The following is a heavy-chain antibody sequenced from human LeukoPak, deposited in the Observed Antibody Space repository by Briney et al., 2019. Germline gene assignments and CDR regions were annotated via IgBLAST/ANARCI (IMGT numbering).Heavy chain of an antibody. CDR3: AREDQQWPVLAY. J-gene: IGHJ4*02. Sequence: GGSLRLSCAASGFTFSSYCMSWVRQAPGKGLEWVANIKQDGSEKYYVDSVKGRFTISRDNAKNSLYLQMNSLRAEDTAVYYCAREDQQWPVLAYWGQGTLVTVSS. CDR1: GFTFSSYC. CDR2: IKQDGSEK. D-gene: IGHD6-19*01. V-gene: IGHV3-7*03.